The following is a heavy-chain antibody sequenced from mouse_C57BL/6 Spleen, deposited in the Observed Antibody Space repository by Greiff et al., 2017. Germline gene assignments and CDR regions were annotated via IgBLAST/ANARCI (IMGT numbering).Heavy chain of an antibody. CDR3: TREGGYYGDYYAMDY. D-gene: IGHD2-3*01. CDR1: GFTFSSYA. J-gene: IGHJ4*01. V-gene: IGHV5-9-1*02. Sequence: EVKLMESGEGLVKPGGSLKLSCAASGFTFSSYAMSWVRQTPEKRLEWVAYISSGGDYIYYADTVKGRFTISRDNARNTLYLQMSSLKSEDTAMYYCTREGGYYGDYYAMDYWGQGTSVTVSS. CDR2: ISSGGDYI.